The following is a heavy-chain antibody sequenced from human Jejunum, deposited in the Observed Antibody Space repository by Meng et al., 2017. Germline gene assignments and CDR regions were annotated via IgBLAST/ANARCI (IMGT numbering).Heavy chain of an antibody. J-gene: IGHJ5*02. V-gene: IGHV3-30*03. CDR1: GFIFSTYG. CDR3: ARGVGFDP. Sequence: GESLKISCAASGFIFSTYGMHWVRQAPGKGLEWVPIISYDGSNKNYADSVKGRFTISRDNSKNTLYLKMNSLRAEDMAVYYCARGVGFDPWGQGTLVTVSS. CDR2: ISYDGSNK. D-gene: IGHD2-15*01.